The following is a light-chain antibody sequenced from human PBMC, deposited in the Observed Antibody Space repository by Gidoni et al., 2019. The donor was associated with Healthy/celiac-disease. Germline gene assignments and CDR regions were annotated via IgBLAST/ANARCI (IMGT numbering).Light chain of an antibody. V-gene: IGKV3-15*01. Sequence: EIVMTQSPATLSVSPGESATLSCRASQSVSSNLAWYQQKPGQAPRLPIYGASTRATGIPARFSGSGSGTEFTLTISSLQSEDFAVYYCQQYNNWPLYTFGQXTKLEIK. CDR3: QQYNNWPLYT. CDR1: QSVSSN. J-gene: IGKJ2*01. CDR2: GAS.